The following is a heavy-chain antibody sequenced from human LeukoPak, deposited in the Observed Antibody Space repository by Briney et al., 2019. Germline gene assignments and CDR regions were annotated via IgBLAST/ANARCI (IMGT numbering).Heavy chain of an antibody. V-gene: IGHV3-21*01. Sequence: PGGSLRLSCAASGFTFSSYSMNWVRQAPGEGLEWVSSISSSSSYIYYADSVKGRFTISRDNAKNSLYLQMNSLRAEDTAVYYCARVLRYFDWLRTQTDYWGQGTLVTVSS. CDR1: GFTFSSYS. J-gene: IGHJ4*02. CDR3: ARVLRYFDWLRTQTDY. CDR2: ISSSSSYI. D-gene: IGHD3-9*01.